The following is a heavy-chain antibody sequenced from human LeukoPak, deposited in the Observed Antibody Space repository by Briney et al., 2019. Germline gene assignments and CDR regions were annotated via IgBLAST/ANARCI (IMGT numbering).Heavy chain of an antibody. J-gene: IGHJ4*02. D-gene: IGHD3-22*01. Sequence: SETLSLTCSVSGGSTNSGSYYWTWIRQPAGKGLEWIGRIYTSGSTNYNSSLKSRVTISVDTSKNQFSLKLSSVTAADTAVYYCARVEDSSGYYHPTFDYWGQGTLVTVSS. CDR3: ARVEDSSGYYHPTFDY. CDR1: GGSTNSGSYY. CDR2: IYTSGST. V-gene: IGHV4-61*02.